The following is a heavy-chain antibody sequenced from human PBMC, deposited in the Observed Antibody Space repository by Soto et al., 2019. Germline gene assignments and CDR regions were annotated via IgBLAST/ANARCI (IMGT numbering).Heavy chain of an antibody. Sequence: GGSLRLSCAASGFTLRSYAMHWVRQAPGKGLEWVAVTSYDGSNQDYADSVKGRFTISRDNSKNTLYLQMNSLRAEDTAVYYCVRDKPHNWFDPWGQGTPVTVSS. J-gene: IGHJ5*02. V-gene: IGHV3-30-3*01. CDR1: GFTLRSYA. CDR3: VRDKPHNWFDP. CDR2: TSYDGSNQ.